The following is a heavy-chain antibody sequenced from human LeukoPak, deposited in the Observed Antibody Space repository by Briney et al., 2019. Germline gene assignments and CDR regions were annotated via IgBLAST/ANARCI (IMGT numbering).Heavy chain of an antibody. D-gene: IGHD3-10*01. CDR1: GGSFSGYY. Sequence: WETLSLTRAVYGGSFSGYYWSWIRQPPGKGLEWIGEINHSGSTNYNPSLKSRVTISVDTSKNQFSLKLSSVTAADTAVYYCARRGSGSYYNDLMDYWGQGTLVTVSS. CDR3: ARRGSGSYYNDLMDY. CDR2: INHSGST. J-gene: IGHJ4*02. V-gene: IGHV4-34*01.